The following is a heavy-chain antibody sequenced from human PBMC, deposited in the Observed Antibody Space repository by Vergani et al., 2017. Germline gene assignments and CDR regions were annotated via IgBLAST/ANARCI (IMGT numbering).Heavy chain of an antibody. CDR3: ARHSTVEWLVKLGWIDP. J-gene: IGHJ5*02. V-gene: IGHV4-34*02. CDR2: INHSGRA. D-gene: IGHD6-19*01. Sequence: QVQLQQWGAGLLKPSETLALTCAVFGESFSGYFWTWIRQPPGKGLECIGEINHSGRANYNPSLKSRVTISGDTSKNQFSLKLSSVTAADTAVYFCARHSTVEWLVKLGWIDPWGQGILVTVSS. CDR1: GESFSGYF.